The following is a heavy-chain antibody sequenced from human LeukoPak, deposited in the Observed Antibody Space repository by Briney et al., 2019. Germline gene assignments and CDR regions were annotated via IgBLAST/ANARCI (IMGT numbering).Heavy chain of an antibody. CDR1: GDSISSGDYY. D-gene: IGHD3-22*01. J-gene: IGHJ3*02. V-gene: IGHV4-61*02. Sequence: SETLSLTFTVSGDSISSGDYYWSWIRQPAGKGLEWIGRISSSGCTNYTPSLKSRVTISVDTSKNQFSLKLSSVTAADTAVYFCARGPYSYDSSGAFDIWGQGTMVTVSS. CDR2: ISSSGCT. CDR3: ARGPYSYDSSGAFDI.